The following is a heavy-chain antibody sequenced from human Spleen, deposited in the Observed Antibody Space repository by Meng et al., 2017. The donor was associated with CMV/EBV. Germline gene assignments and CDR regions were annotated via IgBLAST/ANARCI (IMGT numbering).Heavy chain of an antibody. Sequence: ASVTVSCKASGYTFTGYYMHWVRQAPGQGLEWMGWINPNSGGTNYAQKFQGRVTMTRDTSISTADMELSRLRSDDTAVYYCATGYCSSTSCYNRGWFDPWGQGTLVTVSS. D-gene: IGHD2-2*02. CDR2: INPNSGGT. V-gene: IGHV1-2*02. CDR3: ATGYCSSTSCYNRGWFDP. J-gene: IGHJ5*02. CDR1: GYTFTGYY.